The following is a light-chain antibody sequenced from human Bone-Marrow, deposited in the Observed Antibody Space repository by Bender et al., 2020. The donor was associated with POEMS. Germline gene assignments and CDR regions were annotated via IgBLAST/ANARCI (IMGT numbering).Light chain of an antibody. J-gene: IGLJ3*02. CDR3: CSYAGSYTFV. V-gene: IGLV2-14*01. CDR1: SSDVGGYDY. Sequence: QSALTQPASVSGSPGQWITISCTGTSSDVGGYDYVSWYQQHPGKAPKLMIYDVSDRPSGVSNRFSGSKSANTASLTISGLQAEDEADYHCCSYAGSYTFVFGGGTKVTVL. CDR2: DVS.